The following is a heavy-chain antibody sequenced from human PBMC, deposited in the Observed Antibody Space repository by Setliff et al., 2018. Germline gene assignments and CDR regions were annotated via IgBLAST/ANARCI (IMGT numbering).Heavy chain of an antibody. CDR2: LFYSGST. CDR1: GGSISGDS. D-gene: IGHD3-10*01. V-gene: IGHV4-59*01. J-gene: IGHJ5*02. Sequence: TSETLSLTCTVSGGSISGDSWSWIRQPPGKGLEWLGYLFYSGSTNYNPSLKSRVTISVDTSKNQFSLKLSSVTAADTAIYYCARASEFYYGSGTIDLWGQGPLVTVSS. CDR3: ARASEFYYGSGTIDL.